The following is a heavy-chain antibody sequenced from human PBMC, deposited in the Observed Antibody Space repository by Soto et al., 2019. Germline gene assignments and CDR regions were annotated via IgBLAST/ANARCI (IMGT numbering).Heavy chain of an antibody. CDR3: ARVGIGYSGYEAV. CDR2: ISYSGST. J-gene: IGHJ6*02. D-gene: IGHD5-12*01. V-gene: IGHV4-59*01. CDR1: GGSISTYS. Sequence: QVQLQESGPGLLKPSETLSLTCTVSGGSISTYSWSWIRQPPGKGLEWIGYISYSGSTNYNPSLKRRVTISVDTSKNQFSLKLGSVTAADTAVYYCARVGIGYSGYEAVWGPGTTVTVSS.